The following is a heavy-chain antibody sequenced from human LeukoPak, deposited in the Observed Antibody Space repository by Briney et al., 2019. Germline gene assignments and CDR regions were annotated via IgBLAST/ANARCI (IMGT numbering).Heavy chain of an antibody. J-gene: IGHJ4*02. CDR3: ARDLGYYYDSSAQPY. V-gene: IGHV3-30-3*01. Sequence: GGSLRLSCAASGFTFSSYAMHWVRQAPGKGLEWVAVISYDGSNKYYADSVKGRFTISRDNSRNTLYLQMNGLRAEDTAVYYCARDLGYYYDSSAQPYWGQGTLVTVSS. D-gene: IGHD3-22*01. CDR2: ISYDGSNK. CDR1: GFTFSSYA.